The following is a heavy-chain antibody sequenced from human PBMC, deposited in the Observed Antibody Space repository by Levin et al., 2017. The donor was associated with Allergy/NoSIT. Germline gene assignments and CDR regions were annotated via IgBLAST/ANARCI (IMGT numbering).Heavy chain of an antibody. J-gene: IGHJ5*02. V-gene: IGHV1-2*06. CDR3: ARATTPGYCSSTSCYFGGVNWFDP. Sequence: GESLKISCKASGYTFTGYYMHWVRQAPGQGLEWMGRINPNSGGTNYAQKFQGRVTMTRDTSISTAYMELSRLRSDDTAVYYCARATTPGYCSSTSCYFGGVNWFDPWGQGTLVTVSS. CDR1: GYTFTGYY. D-gene: IGHD2-2*01. CDR2: INPNSGGT.